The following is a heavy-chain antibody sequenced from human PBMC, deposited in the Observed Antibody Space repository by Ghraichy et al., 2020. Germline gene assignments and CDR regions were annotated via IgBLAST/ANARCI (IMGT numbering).Heavy chain of an antibody. CDR3: AKHDKSRDYDFWSGYYTDTIDY. Sequence: GGSLRLSCAASGFTFSSHAMSWVRQAPGKGLEWVSAISGSGGSTYYADSVKGRFTISRDNSKNTLYLQMNSLRAEDTAVYYCAKHDKSRDYDFWSGYYTDTIDYWGQGTLVTVSS. CDR1: GFTFSSHA. J-gene: IGHJ4*02. CDR2: ISGSGGST. V-gene: IGHV3-23*01. D-gene: IGHD3-3*01.